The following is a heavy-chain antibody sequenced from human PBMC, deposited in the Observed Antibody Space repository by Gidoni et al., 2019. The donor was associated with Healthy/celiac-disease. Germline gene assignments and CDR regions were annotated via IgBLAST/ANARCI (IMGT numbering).Heavy chain of an antibody. CDR1: GFTFSGSA. CDR2: IRSKANSYAT. D-gene: IGHD6-19*01. V-gene: IGHV3-73*02. J-gene: IGHJ4*02. Sequence: EVQLVESGGGLVQPGGSLKLSCAASGFTFSGSAMHWVRQASGKGLEWVGRIRSKANSYATAYAASVKGRFTISRDDSKNTAYLQMNSLKTEDTAVYYCTRDWLANFDYWGQGTLVTVSS. CDR3: TRDWLANFDY.